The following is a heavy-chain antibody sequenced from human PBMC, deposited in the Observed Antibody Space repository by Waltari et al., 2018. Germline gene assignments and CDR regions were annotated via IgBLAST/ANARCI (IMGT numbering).Heavy chain of an antibody. V-gene: IGHV4-59*08. CDR3: ARHEAAGYYSY. J-gene: IGHJ4*02. CDR1: GGSITAYY. Sequence: QVQLQESGPGLVKPSETLSLTCTVSGGSITAYYWSWIRQPPGKGLEWIGSMHHNPNTNYNPSLKSRVTMSLDKSKNQFSLRLSSVIDTDTAVYYCARHEAAGYYSYWGQGTLVTVSS. CDR2: MHHNPNT. D-gene: IGHD3-22*01.